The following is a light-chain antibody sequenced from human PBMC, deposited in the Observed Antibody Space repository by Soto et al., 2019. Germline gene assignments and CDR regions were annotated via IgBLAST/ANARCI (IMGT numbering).Light chain of an antibody. CDR1: SSDVGTYKL. CDR2: GNS. J-gene: IGLJ2*01. CDR3: AAWDDSLSGVV. V-gene: IGLV2-14*02. Sequence: QSALTQPASVSGSPGQSITISCTGTSSDVGTYKLVSWYQHFPGKAPKLIMHGNSQRPSGVPDRFSGSKSGTSASLAISGLRTEDEADYYCAAWDDSLSGVVFGGGTKLTVL.